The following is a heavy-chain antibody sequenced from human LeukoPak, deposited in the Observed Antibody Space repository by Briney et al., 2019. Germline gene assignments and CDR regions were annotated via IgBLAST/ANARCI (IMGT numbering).Heavy chain of an antibody. Sequence: GGSLRLSCAASGFTFSSYSMNWVRQAPGKGLEWVSSISSSSSYIYYADSVKGRFTISRDNAKNSPYLQMNSLRAEDMAVYYCARGPNYDILTGWRKTHNAFDIWGQGTMVTVSS. CDR3: ARGPNYDILTGWRKTHNAFDI. V-gene: IGHV3-21*01. CDR2: ISSSSSYI. CDR1: GFTFSSYS. J-gene: IGHJ3*02. D-gene: IGHD3-9*01.